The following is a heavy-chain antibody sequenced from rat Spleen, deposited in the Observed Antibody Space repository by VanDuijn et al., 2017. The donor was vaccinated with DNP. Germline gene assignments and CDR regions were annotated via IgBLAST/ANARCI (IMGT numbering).Heavy chain of an antibody. J-gene: IGHJ2*01. CDR1: GYSITSNY. Sequence: EVQLQESGPGLVKPSQSLSLTCSVTGYSITSNYWAWIRKLPGNKMEWMGYISYSGYTGYNPSLKSRISIARDTSKNQFFLQLNSVTTEDTATYYCTRPGSPYYFDYWGQGVMVTVSS. CDR2: ISYSGYT. D-gene: IGHD5-1*01. CDR3: TRPGSPYYFDY. V-gene: IGHV3-1*01.